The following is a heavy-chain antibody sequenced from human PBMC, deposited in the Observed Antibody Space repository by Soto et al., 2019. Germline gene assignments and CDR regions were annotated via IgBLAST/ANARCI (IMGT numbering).Heavy chain of an antibody. CDR3: ARDPPPTYDILTGYHHPTGGMDV. CDR2: IYHSGST. CDR1: GGSISSSNW. V-gene: IGHV4-4*02. D-gene: IGHD3-9*01. Sequence: QVQLQESGPGLVKPSGTLSLTCAVSGGSISSSNWWSWVRQPPGKGLEWIGEIYHSGSTNYNPSLKSRVTISVDKSKNQFSLKLSSVTAADTAVYYCARDPPPTYDILTGYHHPTGGMDVWGQGTTVTVSS. J-gene: IGHJ6*02.